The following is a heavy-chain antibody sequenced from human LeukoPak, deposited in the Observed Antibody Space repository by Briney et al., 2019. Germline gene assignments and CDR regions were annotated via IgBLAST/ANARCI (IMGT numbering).Heavy chain of an antibody. Sequence: GGSLRLSCAASGFTFDDYAMHWVRQAPGEGLEWVSGISWNSGTIDYADSVEGRFTISRDNAKNSLSLQMNSLRAEDMAFYYCATSSGWHDPFDFWGQGTMVTVSS. CDR1: GFTFDDYA. D-gene: IGHD6-19*01. V-gene: IGHV3-9*03. CDR3: ATSSGWHDPFDF. J-gene: IGHJ3*01. CDR2: ISWNSGTI.